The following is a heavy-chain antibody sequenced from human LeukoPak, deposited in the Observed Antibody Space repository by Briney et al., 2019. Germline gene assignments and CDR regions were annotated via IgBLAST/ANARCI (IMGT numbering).Heavy chain of an antibody. V-gene: IGHV4-38-2*02. CDR1: SYSISSGYY. D-gene: IGHD3-22*01. CDR3: ASRSDSSGYDAFDI. CDR2: IYHSGST. Sequence: PSETLSLTCTVSSYSISSGYYWGRIRQPLGKGLAWIGSIYHSGSTYYNPCLKSRVTISVDTSKNQFSLKLSSVTAADTAVYYCASRSDSSGYDAFDIWGQGTMVTVSS. J-gene: IGHJ3*02.